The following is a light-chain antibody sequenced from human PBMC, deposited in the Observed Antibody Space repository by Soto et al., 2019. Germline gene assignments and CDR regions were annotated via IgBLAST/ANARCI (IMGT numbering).Light chain of an antibody. J-gene: IGKJ1*01. CDR1: QGISSY. Sequence: DIQLTQSPSFLSASVGDRVTITCRASQGISSYLAWYQQKPGKAPKLLISAASTLQSGVPSRFSGSGSGTEFTLTITSLQPEDFATYYCQQLNNYPRTFGQGTKVDI. V-gene: IGKV1-9*01. CDR3: QQLNNYPRT. CDR2: AAS.